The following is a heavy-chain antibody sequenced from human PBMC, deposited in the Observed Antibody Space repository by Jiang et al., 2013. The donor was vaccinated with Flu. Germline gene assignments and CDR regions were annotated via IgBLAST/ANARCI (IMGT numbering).Heavy chain of an antibody. CDR3: ARAGHTHNAFDL. J-gene: IGHJ3*01. CDR1: DYSITRGFY. CDR2: LYHGRGI. V-gene: IGHV4-38-2*01. Sequence: PGLVKPSDTLSLTCAVSDYSITRGFYWGWIRQPPGKGLEWIGSLYHGRGIYYNPSLESRVTISADTSNNQFSLNLTSVTGADTAVYYCARAGHTHNAFDLWGQGRMVTVS.